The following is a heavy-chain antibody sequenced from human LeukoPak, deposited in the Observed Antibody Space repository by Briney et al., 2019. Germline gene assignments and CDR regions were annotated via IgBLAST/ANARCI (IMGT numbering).Heavy chain of an antibody. Sequence: PGGSLRLSCAASGFTFSSYNMNWVRQAPGKGLEWVSSITSSSSYIYYADSVKGRFTISRDNAKNTLYLQMNSLRAEDTAVYYCARVPITLAGTKDAKYFQHWGQGTLVTVSS. D-gene: IGHD6-19*01. V-gene: IGHV3-21*01. CDR2: ITSSSSYI. CDR3: ARVPITLAGTKDAKYFQH. J-gene: IGHJ1*01. CDR1: GFTFSSYN.